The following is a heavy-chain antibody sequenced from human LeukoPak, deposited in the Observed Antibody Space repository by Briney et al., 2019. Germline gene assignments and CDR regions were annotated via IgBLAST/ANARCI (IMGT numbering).Heavy chain of an antibody. D-gene: IGHD3-9*01. Sequence: SETLSLTCTVSGGSFNTYYWSWIRQPPGKGLECLGYIYYSGSTNYNPSLKSRVTILVETSKNQFSLKLSSLTDADTAVYYCAKSNYDILTGYYNVPRAYYYYYMDVWGKGTTVTVSS. J-gene: IGHJ6*03. CDR1: GGSFNTYY. CDR3: AKSNYDILTGYYNVPRAYYYYYMDV. CDR2: IYYSGST. V-gene: IGHV4-59*13.